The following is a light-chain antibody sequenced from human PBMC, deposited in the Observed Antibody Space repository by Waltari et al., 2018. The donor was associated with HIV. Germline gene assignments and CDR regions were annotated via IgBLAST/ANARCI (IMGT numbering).Light chain of an antibody. J-gene: IGLJ2*01. V-gene: IGLV1-40*01. CDR2: GNS. Sequence: PGQRVTISCTGSSSNIGAGYDVHWYQQLPGTAPKLLIYGNSNRPSGVPDRFSGSKSGTSASLAITGLQAEDEADYYCQSYDSSLSAVVFGGWTKLTVL. CDR3: QSYDSSLSAVV. CDR1: SSNIGAGYD.